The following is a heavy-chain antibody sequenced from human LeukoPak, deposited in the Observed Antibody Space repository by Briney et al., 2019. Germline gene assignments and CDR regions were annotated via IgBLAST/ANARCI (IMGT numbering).Heavy chain of an antibody. CDR3: ASLIAAAGFSRDYYHMDV. J-gene: IGHJ6*03. D-gene: IGHD6-13*01. CDR2: IYYSGST. CDR1: GGSISSYY. Sequence: PSETLSLTCAVSGGSISSYYWSWIRQPPGKGLEWIGYIYYSGSTNYNPSLKSRVTISVDTSKNQFSLKLSSVTAADTAVYYCASLIAAAGFSRDYYHMDVWGKGTTVTVSS. V-gene: IGHV4-59*12.